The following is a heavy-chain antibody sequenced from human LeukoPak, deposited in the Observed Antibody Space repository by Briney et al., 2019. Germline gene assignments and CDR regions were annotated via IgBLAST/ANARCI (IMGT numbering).Heavy chain of an antibody. CDR2: IYYSGST. Sequence: PSETLSLTCSVSGASVNSGSSYWSWIRQPPGKRPEWIGYIYYSGSTNYNPSLKSRVTISVDTSKNQFSLKLSSVTAADTAVYYCASVRAVAGLDYWGQGTLVTVSS. D-gene: IGHD6-19*01. CDR1: GASVNSGSSY. CDR3: ASVRAVAGLDY. J-gene: IGHJ4*02. V-gene: IGHV4-61*01.